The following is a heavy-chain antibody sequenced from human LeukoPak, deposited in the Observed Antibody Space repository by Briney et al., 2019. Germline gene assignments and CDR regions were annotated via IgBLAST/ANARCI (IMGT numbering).Heavy chain of an antibody. D-gene: IGHD6-19*01. CDR3: ATALALSGPFDY. Sequence: SVKVSCKASGGTFSSYAISWVRQAPGQGLEWMGRIIPILGIANYAQKFQGRVTITADKSTSTAYMELSSLRSEDTAVYYCATALALSGPFDYWGQGTLVTVSS. J-gene: IGHJ4*02. CDR1: GGTFSSYA. V-gene: IGHV1-69*04. CDR2: IIPILGIA.